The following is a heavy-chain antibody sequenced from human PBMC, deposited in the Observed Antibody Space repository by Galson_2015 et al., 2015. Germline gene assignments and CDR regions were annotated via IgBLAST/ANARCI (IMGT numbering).Heavy chain of an antibody. CDR1: GGTFSSYA. V-gene: IGHV1-69*13. CDR2: IIPIFGTA. J-gene: IGHJ5*02. D-gene: IGHD6-19*01. Sequence: SVKVSCKASGGTFSSYAISWVRQAPGQGLEWMGGIIPIFGTANYAQKFQGRVTITADESTSTAYMELSSLRSEDTAVYYCARAIAVAGRAYNWFDPWGQGTLVTVSS. CDR3: ARAIAVAGRAYNWFDP.